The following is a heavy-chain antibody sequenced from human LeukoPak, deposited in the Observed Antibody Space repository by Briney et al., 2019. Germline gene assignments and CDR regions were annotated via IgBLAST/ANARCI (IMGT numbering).Heavy chain of an antibody. Sequence: PGGSRRLSWAASGFTFSSYEMNWVRQAPGKGLEWVSYISSRGSTIYYADSVKGRLTISRDNAKNSLYLQMNSLRAEDTAVYYCAREQKEDIVVVPAASFDPWGQGTLVTVSS. CDR1: GFTFSSYE. CDR3: AREQKEDIVVVPAASFDP. J-gene: IGHJ5*02. V-gene: IGHV3-48*03. D-gene: IGHD2-2*01. CDR2: ISSRGSTI.